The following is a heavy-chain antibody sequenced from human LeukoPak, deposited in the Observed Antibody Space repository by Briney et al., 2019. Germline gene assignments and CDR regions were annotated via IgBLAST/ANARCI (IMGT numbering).Heavy chain of an antibody. Sequence: GGSLRLSCAASGFTFSGSAMHWVRQASGKGLEWVGRIRSKANSYATAYAASVKGRFTISRDDSKNTAYLQMNSLKTEDTAVYYCTSPGGYCCGGSCYPHFYYYYYYMDVWGKGTTVTVSS. D-gene: IGHD2-15*01. CDR1: GFTFSGSA. V-gene: IGHV3-73*01. CDR3: TSPGGYCCGGSCYPHFYYYYYYMDV. CDR2: IRSKANSYAT. J-gene: IGHJ6*03.